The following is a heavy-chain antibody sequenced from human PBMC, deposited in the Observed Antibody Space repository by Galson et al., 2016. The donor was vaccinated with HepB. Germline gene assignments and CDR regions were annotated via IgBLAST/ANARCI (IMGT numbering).Heavy chain of an antibody. J-gene: IGHJ6*01. Sequence: SLRLSCAASGFTFTSYWIHWVRQVPGEELVWVSRINSDGSSTHYADSVKGRFTISRDNAKNTVYLQMNSLRVEDTAVYYCARVGVIPYYYYGMDVWGQGTMVIVSS. D-gene: IGHD3-10*01. CDR3: ARVGVIPYYYYGMDV. CDR1: GFTFTSYW. V-gene: IGHV3-74*01. CDR2: INSDGSST.